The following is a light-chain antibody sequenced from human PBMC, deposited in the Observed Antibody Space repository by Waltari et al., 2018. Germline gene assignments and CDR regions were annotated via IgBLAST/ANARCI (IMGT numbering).Light chain of an antibody. CDR1: SSDVGGYNH. V-gene: IGLV2-8*01. CDR2: EVN. J-gene: IGLJ2*01. Sequence: QSALTQPPSASGSPGQAVTIPCTGTSSDVGGYNHVSWYQHHPGNAPKLMISEVNKRPSGVPDRFSGSKSGNTASLTVSGLQADDEADYYCTSYAGSHNWVFGGGTKLTVL. CDR3: TSYAGSHNWV.